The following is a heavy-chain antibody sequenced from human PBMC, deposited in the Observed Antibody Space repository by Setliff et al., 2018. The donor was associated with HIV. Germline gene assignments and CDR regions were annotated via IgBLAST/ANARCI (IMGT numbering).Heavy chain of an antibody. CDR1: GGSISSSSSY. J-gene: IGHJ6*03. D-gene: IGHD2-21*02. CDR3: ARDEEVVVTAIRDYYYYYMDV. V-gene: IGHV4-61*01. Sequence: SETLSLTCTVSGGSISSSSSYWSWVRQPPGTGLEWIGYIHYSGTTNYNPSLKSRVNISVDTSKNQFSLKLSSVTAADTAVYYCARDEEVVVTAIRDYYYYYMDVWGKGTTVTVSS. CDR2: IHYSGTT.